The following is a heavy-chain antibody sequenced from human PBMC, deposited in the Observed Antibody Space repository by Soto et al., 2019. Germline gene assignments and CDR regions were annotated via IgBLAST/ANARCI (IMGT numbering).Heavy chain of an antibody. CDR2: INHSGST. V-gene: IGHV4-34*01. Sequence: PSETLSLTCAVYGVSFSGYYWSWIRQPPGKGLEWIGEINHSGSTNYNPSLKSRVTISVDTSKNQFSLKLSSVTAADTAVYYCARGYYGSGSYYRYYYYYGMDVWGQGTTVTVSS. CDR1: GVSFSGYY. D-gene: IGHD3-10*01. J-gene: IGHJ6*02. CDR3: ARGYYGSGSYYRYYYYYGMDV.